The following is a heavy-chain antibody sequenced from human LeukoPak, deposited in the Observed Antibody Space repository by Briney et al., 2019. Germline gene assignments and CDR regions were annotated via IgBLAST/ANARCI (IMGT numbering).Heavy chain of an antibody. J-gene: IGHJ4*02. CDR3: ARLRDGYNYYFDY. Sequence: GESLKISCKASGYSFTSYWIGWVPQMPGKALEWMGIIYPGDSDTRYSPSFQGQVIISADKSIRTAYLQWSSLKASDTAMYYCARLRDGYNYYFDYWGQGILVTVSS. V-gene: IGHV5-51*01. D-gene: IGHD5-24*01. CDR1: GYSFTSYW. CDR2: IYPGDSDT.